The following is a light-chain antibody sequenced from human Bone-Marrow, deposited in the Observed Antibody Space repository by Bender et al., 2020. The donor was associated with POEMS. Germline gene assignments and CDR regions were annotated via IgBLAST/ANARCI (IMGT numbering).Light chain of an antibody. J-gene: IGLJ3*02. CDR3: CSYAGSSTWV. Sequence: QSALTQPASVSGSPGQSITISCTGTRSDVGSYNFVSWYQQHPGRAPQLILYEVTKWPSGVSHRFSGSKSDITASLTISSLRAEDEGDYYCCSYAGSSTWVFGGGTKLTVL. V-gene: IGLV2-23*02. CDR1: RSDVGSYNF. CDR2: EVT.